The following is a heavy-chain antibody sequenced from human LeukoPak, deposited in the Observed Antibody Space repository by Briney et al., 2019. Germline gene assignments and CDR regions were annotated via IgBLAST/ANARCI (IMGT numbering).Heavy chain of an antibody. CDR2: IYYSGST. Sequence: PSEALSLTCTVSGGSISSYYWSWIRQPPGKGLEWIGYIYYSGSTNYNPSLKSRVTISVDTSKNQFSLKLISVTAADTAVYYCARGGKWSSGWYRDYYFDYWGQGTLVTVSS. V-gene: IGHV4-59*01. J-gene: IGHJ4*02. D-gene: IGHD6-19*01. CDR3: ARGGKWSSGWYRDYYFDY. CDR1: GGSISSYY.